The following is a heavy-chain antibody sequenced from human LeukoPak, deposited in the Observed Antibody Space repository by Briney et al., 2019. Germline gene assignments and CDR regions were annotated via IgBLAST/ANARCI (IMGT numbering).Heavy chain of an antibody. D-gene: IGHD1-26*01. Sequence: GASVKVSCKASGYTFTSYYMHWVRQAPGQGLEWMGIINPSGGTTSYAQKFQGRVTMTRDTSTSTVYMELSSLRSEDTAVYYCARNIYSGSLNYYFDYWGQGTLVTVSS. CDR1: GYTFTSYY. CDR3: ARNIYSGSLNYYFDY. CDR2: INPSGGTT. J-gene: IGHJ4*02. V-gene: IGHV1-46*01.